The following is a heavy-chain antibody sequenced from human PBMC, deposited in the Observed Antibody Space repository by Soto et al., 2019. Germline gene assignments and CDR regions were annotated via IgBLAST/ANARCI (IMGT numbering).Heavy chain of an antibody. CDR2: IYHSGST. D-gene: IGHD2-21*02. Sequence: QVQLQESGPGLVKPSGTLSLTCAVSSGSISSSNWWSWVRQPPGKGLEWIGEIYHSGSTNYNPSLKSRVTISVDMSKNQFSLKLSSVTAADTAVYYCARSDVGDDYYYYYMDVWGKGTTVTVSS. V-gene: IGHV4-4*02. CDR1: SGSISSSNW. CDR3: ARSDVGDDYYYYYMDV. J-gene: IGHJ6*03.